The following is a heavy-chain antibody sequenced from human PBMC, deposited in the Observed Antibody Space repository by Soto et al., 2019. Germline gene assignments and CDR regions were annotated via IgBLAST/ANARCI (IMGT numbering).Heavy chain of an antibody. CDR3: ARLPKGTTVTA. CDR2: ITSSSDTI. Sequence: EVQLVESGGGLVQPGGSLRLSCAASGFTFSSYSMNWVRQAPGKGLEWVSYITSSSDTIYYADSVKGRFTISRGNAKNSLYLQMNSLGDEATAVYYCARLPKGTTVTAWGQGTLVTVSS. CDR1: GFTFSSYS. J-gene: IGHJ4*02. D-gene: IGHD4-17*01. V-gene: IGHV3-48*02.